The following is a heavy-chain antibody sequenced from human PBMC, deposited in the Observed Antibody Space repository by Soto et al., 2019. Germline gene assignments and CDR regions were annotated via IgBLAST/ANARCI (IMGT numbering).Heavy chain of an antibody. CDR1: GFTFSGYS. Sequence: GGSLRLSCAASGFTFSGYSMNWVRQAPGKGLEWVSYISSLSSPRYYAESVEGRFIISRDNAKNSLYLQMNSLRDEDTAVYFCAREDILGARSFDYWGQGTLVTVSS. D-gene: IGHD1-26*01. V-gene: IGHV3-48*02. CDR3: AREDILGARSFDY. CDR2: ISSLSSPR. J-gene: IGHJ4*02.